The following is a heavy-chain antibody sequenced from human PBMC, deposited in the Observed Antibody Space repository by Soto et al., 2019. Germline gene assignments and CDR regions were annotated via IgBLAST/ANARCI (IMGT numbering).Heavy chain of an antibody. CDR2: INDSGST. CDR3: ARVVAAPSYLFAY. J-gene: IGHJ4*02. CDR1: GGSFSGYY. Sequence: SETLSLTCAVYGGSFSGYYWSWIRQPPGKGLEWIGEINDSGSTNYNSSLKSRVTISVDTSKNQFSLKLSSVTAADTAVYYCARVVAAPSYLFAYSGQGSLVTVSS. V-gene: IGHV4-34*01. D-gene: IGHD5-12*01.